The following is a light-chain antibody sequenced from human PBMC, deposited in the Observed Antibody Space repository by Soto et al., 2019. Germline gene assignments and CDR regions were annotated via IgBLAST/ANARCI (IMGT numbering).Light chain of an antibody. J-gene: IGKJ1*01. CDR2: GAS. CDR1: QSLGSD. Sequence: EIGMKQSPGTLSLKKGDTATLSCRASQSLGSDLAWYQQKPGQAPRLLIFGASARPTGIPARISGSGSGTEFTLTISSLRSEDFAVYFCQQYYNWPRTFGQVTNVDI. V-gene: IGKV3-15*01. CDR3: QQYYNWPRT.